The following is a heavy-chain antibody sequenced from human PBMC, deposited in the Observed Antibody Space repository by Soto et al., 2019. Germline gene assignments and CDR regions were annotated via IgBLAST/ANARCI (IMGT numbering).Heavy chain of an antibody. CDR2: IYYSGST. Sequence: SXTLALTFSVSCGSISSYYWSWIRQPPGKGLEWIGYIYYSGSTNYNPSLKSRVTISVDTSKNQFSLKLSSVTAADTAVYYCARGPVGYSGYPRLYYYYYYGMDVWGQGTTVTVSS. CDR1: CGSISSYY. V-gene: IGHV4-59*01. CDR3: ARGPVGYSGYPRLYYYYYYGMDV. J-gene: IGHJ6*02. D-gene: IGHD5-12*01.